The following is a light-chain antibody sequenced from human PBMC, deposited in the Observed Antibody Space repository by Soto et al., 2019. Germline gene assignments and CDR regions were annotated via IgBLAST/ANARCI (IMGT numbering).Light chain of an antibody. J-gene: IGLJ1*01. V-gene: IGLV2-23*02. CDR2: EVS. CDR3: CSSAGSSTFLYV. Sequence: QSALTQPASVSGSPGQSITISCTGTSSDVGSYNLVSWYQQHPGKAPKLMIYEVSKRPSGVSNRFSGSKSGNTASLTISGLQAEDEADYYCCSSAGSSTFLYVFGTGTKLTVL. CDR1: SSDVGSYNL.